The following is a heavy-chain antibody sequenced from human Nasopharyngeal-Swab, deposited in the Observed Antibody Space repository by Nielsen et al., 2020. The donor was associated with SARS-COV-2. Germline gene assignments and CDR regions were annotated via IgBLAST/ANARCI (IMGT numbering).Heavy chain of an antibody. V-gene: IGHV4-30-4*01. CDR3: AGEATHHYGSGSYSRFDR. CDR1: GYSITSSNYY. CDR2: TSYSGST. D-gene: IGHD3-10*01. J-gene: IGHJ4*02. Sequence: SETLSLTCTVSGYSITSSNYYWTWLRQPPGKGLEWIGCTSYSGSTFYNPSLKRRLNISIDTSKSQFSLNLTSVTAADMAVYYCAGEATHHYGSGSYSRFDRWGQGSLVTVSS.